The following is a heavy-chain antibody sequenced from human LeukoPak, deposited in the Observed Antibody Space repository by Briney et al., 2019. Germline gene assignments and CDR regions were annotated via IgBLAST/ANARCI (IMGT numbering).Heavy chain of an antibody. CDR2: ISGSCGST. Sequence: PGGSLRLSCAASGCTFSSYAMSWVRQAPAKGQEWVSAISGSCGSTYYADSVKCRCTISRDNSKNTLYLQMYSLRAEDTVVYYCAKDREWRPWLVLGEWGEGTLVTVSS. CDR1: GCTFSSYA. D-gene: IGHD6-19*01. J-gene: IGHJ4*01. CDR3: AKDREWRPWLVLGE. V-gene: IGHV3-23*01.